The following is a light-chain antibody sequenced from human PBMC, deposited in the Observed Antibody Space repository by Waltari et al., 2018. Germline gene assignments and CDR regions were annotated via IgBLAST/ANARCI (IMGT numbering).Light chain of an antibody. Sequence: DIQMTQSPSSLSASVGDRVTITCRPSQTINTYLNWYQQKPGKAPNLLIYAASTSQRGVPSRFSGSGSGTDFTLTISSLQPEDFATYYCQQSYSTPLTFGGGTNVQIK. J-gene: IGKJ4*01. CDR3: QQSYSTPLT. CDR2: AAS. CDR1: QTINTY. V-gene: IGKV1-39*01.